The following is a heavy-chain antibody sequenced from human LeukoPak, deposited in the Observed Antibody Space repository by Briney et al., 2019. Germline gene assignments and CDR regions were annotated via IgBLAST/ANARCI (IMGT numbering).Heavy chain of an antibody. CDR2: IYTSGST. V-gene: IGHV4-4*07. CDR1: DGSISSYY. Sequence: PSETLSLTCTVSDGSISSYYWSWIRQPAGKGLEWIGRIYTSGSTNYNPSLKSRVTMSVDTSKNQFSLKLSSVTAADTAVYYCALGYCSSTSCYRGEYFQHWGQGTLVTVSS. J-gene: IGHJ1*01. D-gene: IGHD2-2*02. CDR3: ALGYCSSTSCYRGEYFQH.